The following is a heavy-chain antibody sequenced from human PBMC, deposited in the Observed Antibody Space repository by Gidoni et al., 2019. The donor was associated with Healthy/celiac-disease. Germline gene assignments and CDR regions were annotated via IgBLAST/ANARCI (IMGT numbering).Heavy chain of an antibody. CDR2: INHSGST. V-gene: IGHV4-34*01. CDR1: GGSFSGYY. D-gene: IGHD1-7*01. Sequence: QVQLQQWGAGLLKPSEPLSLTCAVSGGSFSGYYWSWIRQPPGKGLEWIGEINHSGSTNYNPSLKSRVTISVDTSKNQFSLKLSSVTAADTAVYYCARGKTNIDPWGQGTLVTVSS. CDR3: ARGKTNIDP. J-gene: IGHJ5*02.